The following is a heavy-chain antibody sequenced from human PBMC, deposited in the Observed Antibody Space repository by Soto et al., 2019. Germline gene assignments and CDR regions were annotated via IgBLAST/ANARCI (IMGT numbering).Heavy chain of an antibody. CDR3: TRDIGGRGAL. Sequence: GWCTRLSCEASRLTLSIYWFHWVRQVPGKGLVWVSRTNQHGTIIDYADFVKGRFTISRDNAKNTLYLEMDSLRVEDTAVYYCTRDIGGRGALWGPGTLVTVSS. D-gene: IGHD3-16*01. CDR2: TNQHGTII. J-gene: IGHJ4*02. V-gene: IGHV3-74*01. CDR1: RLTLSIYW.